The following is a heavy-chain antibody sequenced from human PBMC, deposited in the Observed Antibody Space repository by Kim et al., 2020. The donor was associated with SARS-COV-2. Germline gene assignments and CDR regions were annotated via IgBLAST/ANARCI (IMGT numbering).Heavy chain of an antibody. CDR3: ASERQQASAWFDP. Sequence: NPALKSRVTKSVATAKTQFSRKLSSVTAADTAVYYCASERQQASAWFDPWGQGTLVTVSS. V-gene: IGHV4-39*07. J-gene: IGHJ5*02. D-gene: IGHD6-13*01.